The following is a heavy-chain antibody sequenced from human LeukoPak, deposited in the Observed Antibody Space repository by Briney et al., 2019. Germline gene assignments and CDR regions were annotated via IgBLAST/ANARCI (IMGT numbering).Heavy chain of an antibody. CDR2: IYSGGST. Sequence: PGGSLRLSCAASGFTVSSNYMSWVRQAPGKGLEWVSVIYSGGSTYYADSVKGRFTISRDNSKNTLYLQKSSLRAEDTAVYYCARAPGTTLHYGGMDVWGQGTTVTVSS. V-gene: IGHV3-66*01. CDR1: GFTVSSNY. D-gene: IGHD4-17*01. CDR3: ARAPGTTLHYGGMDV. J-gene: IGHJ6*02.